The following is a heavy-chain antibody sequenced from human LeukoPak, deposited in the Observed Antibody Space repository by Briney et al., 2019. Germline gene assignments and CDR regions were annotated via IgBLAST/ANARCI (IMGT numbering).Heavy chain of an antibody. CDR1: GFTFSSYS. Sequence: GGSLRLSCAASGFTFSSYSMNWVRQAPGKGLEWVSSISSSSSYIYYADSVKGRLTISRDNAKNSLYLQMNSLRAEDTAVYYCARGSVEGSGWFYYYYYMDVWGKGTTVTVSS. J-gene: IGHJ6*03. CDR2: ISSSSSYI. CDR3: ARGSVEGSGWFYYYYYMDV. V-gene: IGHV3-21*01. D-gene: IGHD6-19*01.